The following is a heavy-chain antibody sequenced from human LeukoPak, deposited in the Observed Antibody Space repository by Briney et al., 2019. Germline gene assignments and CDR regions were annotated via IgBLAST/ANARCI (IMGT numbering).Heavy chain of an antibody. CDR2: INHSGST. CDR1: GGSFSGYY. D-gene: IGHD5-18*01. CDR3: ARGEDTAMVAFDY. J-gene: IGHJ4*02. Sequence: SETLSLTCAVYGGSFSGYYWSWIRQPPGKGLERIGEINHSGSTNYNPSLKSRVTISVDTSKNQFSLKLSSVTAADTAVYYCARGEDTAMVAFDYWGQGTLVTVSS. V-gene: IGHV4-34*01.